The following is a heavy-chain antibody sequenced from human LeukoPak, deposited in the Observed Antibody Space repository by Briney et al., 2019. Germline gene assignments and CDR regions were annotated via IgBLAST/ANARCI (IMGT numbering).Heavy chain of an antibody. V-gene: IGHV1-69-2*01. CDR3: ATDLGEDPAMVHVY. Sequence: ASVKVSCKASGYTFTDDLINWVQQAPGKGLEWMGHIDPEDGETKYAEKFQGRVTIIADRSTDTAYMELSSLRSDDTAVYYCATDLGEDPAMVHVYWGQGTLVTVSS. CDR1: GYTFTDDL. CDR2: IDPEDGET. J-gene: IGHJ4*02. D-gene: IGHD5-18*01.